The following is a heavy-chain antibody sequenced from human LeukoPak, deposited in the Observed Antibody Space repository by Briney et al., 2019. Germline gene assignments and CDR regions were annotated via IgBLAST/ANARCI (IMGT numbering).Heavy chain of an antibody. CDR2: IKQDGSEK. J-gene: IGHJ4*02. D-gene: IGHD6-19*01. CDR1: GFTFSSHW. CDR3: ARDCKQWLVRYFDY. Sequence: GGSLRLSCAASGFTFSSHWMSWVRQAPGKGLEWVANIKQDGSEKYYVDSVKGRFTISRDNAKNSLYLQMNSLRAEDTAVYYCARDCKQWLVRYFDYWGQGTLVTVSS. V-gene: IGHV3-7*01.